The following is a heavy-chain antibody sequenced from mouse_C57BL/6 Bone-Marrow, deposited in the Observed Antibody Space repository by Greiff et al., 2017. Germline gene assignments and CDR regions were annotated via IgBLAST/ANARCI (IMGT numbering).Heavy chain of an antibody. J-gene: IGHJ1*03. D-gene: IGHD1-1*01. Sequence: QVQLKQPGAELVMPGASVKLSCKASGYTFTSYWMHWVKQRPGQGLEWIGEIDPSDSYTNYNQKFKGKSTLTVDKSSSTAYMQLSSLTSEDSAVYYCARDNYGRSYLYFDVWGTGTTVTVSS. CDR1: GYTFTSYW. CDR2: IDPSDSYT. CDR3: ARDNYGRSYLYFDV. V-gene: IGHV1-69*01.